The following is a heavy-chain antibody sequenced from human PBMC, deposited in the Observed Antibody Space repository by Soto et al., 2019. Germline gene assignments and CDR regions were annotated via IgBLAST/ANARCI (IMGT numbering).Heavy chain of an antibody. D-gene: IGHD1-26*01. J-gene: IGHJ4*02. CDR1: GGSVSSYQ. V-gene: IGHV4-59*02. CDR2: TSYSGNT. Sequence: QVQLQESGPGLLKPSETLSLTCTISGGSVSSYQWSWIRQPPGQGLEWIGLTSYSGNTVYNPSLKSRVAFSVDTSKNHFSLTLTSVTAADTAVYYCARDGVGPFDYWCQGTLGPVSS. CDR3: ARDGVGPFDY.